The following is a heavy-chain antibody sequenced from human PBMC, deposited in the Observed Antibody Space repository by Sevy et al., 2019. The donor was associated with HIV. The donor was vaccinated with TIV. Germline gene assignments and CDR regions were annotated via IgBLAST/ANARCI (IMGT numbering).Heavy chain of an antibody. Sequence: GGSLRLSCAASEFTFSSYAMSWVRQAPGKGLEWVSSISGSGRYTYYADSVEGRFTISRDNSKNTLYVQMNSLRAEDTAVYYCAKGFCSGGTRPRDYYYYGMDVWGQGTTVTVSS. D-gene: IGHD2-15*01. V-gene: IGHV3-23*01. CDR3: AKGFCSGGTRPRDYYYYGMDV. CDR2: ISGSGRYT. J-gene: IGHJ6*02. CDR1: EFTFSSYA.